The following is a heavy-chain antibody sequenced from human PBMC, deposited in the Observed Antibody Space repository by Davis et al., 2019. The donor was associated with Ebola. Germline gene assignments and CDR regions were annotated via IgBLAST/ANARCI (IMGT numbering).Heavy chain of an antibody. V-gene: IGHV1-69*13. J-gene: IGHJ4*02. Sequence: SVKVSCKASGYTFTNYYMHWVRQAPGQGLEWMGGIIPIFGTANYAQKFQGRVTITADESTSTAYMELNSLRAEDTAVYYCARGGGSYDYWGQGTLVTVSS. CDR2: IIPIFGTA. CDR3: ARGGGSYDY. CDR1: GYTFTNYY. D-gene: IGHD1-26*01.